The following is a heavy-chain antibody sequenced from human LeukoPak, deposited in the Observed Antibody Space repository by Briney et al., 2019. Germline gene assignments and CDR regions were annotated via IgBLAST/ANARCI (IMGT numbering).Heavy chain of an antibody. Sequence: GGSLRLSCAASRFTFSSYGMSWVRQAPGKGLEWVSVISVISSKTYYADSVKGRFTISRDNSKNTLYLQMNSLRAEDTAVYYCARDLPAGMDVWGQGTTVTVSS. CDR1: RFTFSSYG. J-gene: IGHJ6*02. CDR2: ISVISSKT. CDR3: ARDLPAGMDV. V-gene: IGHV3-23*01.